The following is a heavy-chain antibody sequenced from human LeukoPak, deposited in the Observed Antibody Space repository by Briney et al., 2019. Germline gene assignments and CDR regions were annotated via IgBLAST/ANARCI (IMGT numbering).Heavy chain of an antibody. V-gene: IGHV6-1*01. Sequence: SQTLSLTCAISGDSVSSNSAAWNWIRQSPSRGLEWLGRTYYRSKWYNDYAVSVKSRITINPDTSKNQFSLRLSSVTAADTAVYYCARDPDTPWGGSFHHWGQGTLVTVSS. CDR2: TYYRSKWYN. D-gene: IGHD3-16*01. CDR3: ARDPDTPWGGSFHH. J-gene: IGHJ1*01. CDR1: GDSVSSNSAA.